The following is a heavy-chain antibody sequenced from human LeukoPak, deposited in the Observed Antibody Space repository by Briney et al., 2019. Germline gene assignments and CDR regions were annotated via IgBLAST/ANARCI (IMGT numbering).Heavy chain of an antibody. CDR2: IETDGSST. J-gene: IGHJ3*02. CDR1: GFTFSSYW. D-gene: IGHD1-26*01. V-gene: IGHV3-74*01. Sequence: GGSLRLSCAASGFTFSSYWMHWVRQAPGKGLVWVSRIETDGSSTSYADSVKGRFTISRDNAKNTLYLQMNSLRAEDTAVYYCAKSIVGATGDAFDIWGQGTMVTVSS. CDR3: AKSIVGATGDAFDI.